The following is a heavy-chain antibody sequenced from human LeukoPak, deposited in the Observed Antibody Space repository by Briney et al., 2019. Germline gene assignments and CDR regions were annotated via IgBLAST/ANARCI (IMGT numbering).Heavy chain of an antibody. CDR3: ATGWGIVVVPAARSFDY. J-gene: IGHJ4*02. V-gene: IGHV1-24*01. Sequence: ASVKVSCKVSGYTLTELSMHGVRQAPGKGLEWMGGFDPEDGETIYAQKFQGRVTMTEDTSTDTAYMELSSLRSEDTAVYYCATGWGIVVVPAARSFDYWGQGTLVTVSS. D-gene: IGHD2-2*01. CDR2: FDPEDGET. CDR1: GYTLTELS.